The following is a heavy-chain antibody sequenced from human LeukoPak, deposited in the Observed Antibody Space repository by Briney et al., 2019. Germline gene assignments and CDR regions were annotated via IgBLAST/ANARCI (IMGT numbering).Heavy chain of an antibody. Sequence: PSETLSLTCTVSNGSISSSAYYWGWVRQSPGKGLQWIGEINHSGSTNYNPSLKSRVTISVDTSKNQFSLKLSSVTAADTAVYYCARGGGSSSSERGYYFDYWGQGTLVTVSS. J-gene: IGHJ4*02. V-gene: IGHV4-39*07. CDR1: NGSISSSAYY. D-gene: IGHD6-6*01. CDR2: INHSGST. CDR3: ARGGGSSSSERGYYFDY.